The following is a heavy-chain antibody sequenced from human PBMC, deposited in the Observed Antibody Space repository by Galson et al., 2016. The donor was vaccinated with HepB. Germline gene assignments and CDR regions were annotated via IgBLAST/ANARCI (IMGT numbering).Heavy chain of an antibody. D-gene: IGHD3-9*01. CDR3: AKERLVRRIFDH. Sequence: SLRLSCATSGITFWSSAVTWVRQAPGKGPEWVSTISGRGDETFYTDGVRGRFTISRDHFKSTVYLQMTSLRTEDSAVYFSAKERLVRRIFDHWGQGTLLTVSS. CDR1: GITFWSSA. CDR2: ISGRGDET. J-gene: IGHJ4*02. V-gene: IGHV3-23*01.